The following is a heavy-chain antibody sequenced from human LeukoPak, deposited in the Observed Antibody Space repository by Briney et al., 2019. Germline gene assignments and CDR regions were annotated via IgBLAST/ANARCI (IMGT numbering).Heavy chain of an antibody. J-gene: IGHJ3*02. D-gene: IGHD1-26*01. CDR1: GFTFSDYY. CDR2: ISSSSGTI. CDR3: ARGELGATTNDAFDI. Sequence: GGSLRLSCAASGFTFSDYYMSWTRQAPGKGLEWVSYISSSSGTIYYADSVRGRFTISRDNAKDSLFLQMNSLRAEDTAMYYCARGELGATTNDAFDIWGQGTMVTVSS. V-gene: IGHV3-11*01.